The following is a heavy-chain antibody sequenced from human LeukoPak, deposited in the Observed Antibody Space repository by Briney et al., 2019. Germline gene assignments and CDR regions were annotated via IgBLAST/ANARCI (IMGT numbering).Heavy chain of an antibody. J-gene: IGHJ4*02. CDR1: GFTFSSYS. Sequence: GGSLRLSCAASGFTFSSYSMNWVRQAPGRGLEWVSYISSTSITFNADSVRGRSTISRDNAKNSLDLQMNSLRAEDTAVYFCAKSAYCTSTSCPWIFDSWGQGTLVTVSS. CDR2: ISSTSIT. V-gene: IGHV3-48*01. D-gene: IGHD2-2*01. CDR3: AKSAYCTSTSCPWIFDS.